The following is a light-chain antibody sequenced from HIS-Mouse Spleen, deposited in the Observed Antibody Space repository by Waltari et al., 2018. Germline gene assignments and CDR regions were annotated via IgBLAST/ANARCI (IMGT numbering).Light chain of an antibody. CDR2: AAS. CDR3: QQLNSYPLYT. V-gene: IGKV1-9*01. Sequence: SFLSASVGVRVTITCRASQGISSYLAWYQQKPGKAPKLLIYAASTLQSGVPSRFSGSGSGTEFTLTISSLQPEDFATYYCQQLNSYPLYTFGQGTKLEIK. CDR1: QGISSY. J-gene: IGKJ2*01.